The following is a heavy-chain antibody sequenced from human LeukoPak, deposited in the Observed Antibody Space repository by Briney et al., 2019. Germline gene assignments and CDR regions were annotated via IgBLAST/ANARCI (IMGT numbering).Heavy chain of an antibody. J-gene: IGHJ3*02. CDR2: ISSSSSFI. V-gene: IGHV3-21*06. CDR3: AVAYYYGSGDAFDI. D-gene: IGHD3-10*01. Sequence: GGSLRLSCAASGFTFSSYAMNWVRQAPGKGLEWVSSISSSSSFIHYADSVKGRFAVSRDNAKNSLYLQMNSLRAEDTAVYYCAVAYYYGSGDAFDIWGQGTKVTVSS. CDR1: GFTFSSYA.